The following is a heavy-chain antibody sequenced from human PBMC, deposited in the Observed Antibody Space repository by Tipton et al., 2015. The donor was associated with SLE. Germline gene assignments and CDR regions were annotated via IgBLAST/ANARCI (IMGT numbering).Heavy chain of an antibody. J-gene: IGHJ4*02. D-gene: IGHD3-10*02. CDR2: IIPIVSTT. CDR3: ARECSGTGCLDY. V-gene: IGHV1-69*11. CDR1: GGTFRNSA. Sequence: QSGPEVKKPGSSVKVSCRASGGTFRNSAFGWVRQAPGQGLEWMGRIIPIVSTTKFAQKFQDRVTITADESTSTAYMELSSLRSEDTAVYYCARECSGTGCLDYWGQGTLVTVSS.